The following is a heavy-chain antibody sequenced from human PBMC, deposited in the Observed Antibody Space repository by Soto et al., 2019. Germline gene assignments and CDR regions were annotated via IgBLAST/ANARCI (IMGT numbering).Heavy chain of an antibody. V-gene: IGHV4-34*01. CDR2: INHSGST. D-gene: IGHD4-17*01. CDR3: AREDYGDYADY. J-gene: IGHJ4*02. Sequence: SETLSLTCAVYGGSFSGYYWSWIRQPPGKGLEWIGEINHSGSTNYNPSLKSRVTISVDTSKNQFSLKLSSVTAADTAVYYCAREDYGDYADYWGQGTLVTVSS. CDR1: GGSFSGYY.